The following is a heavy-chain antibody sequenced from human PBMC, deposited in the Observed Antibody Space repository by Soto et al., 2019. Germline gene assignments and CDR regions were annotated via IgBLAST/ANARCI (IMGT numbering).Heavy chain of an antibody. CDR2: IYYSGST. J-gene: IGHJ4*02. V-gene: IGHV4-59*01. D-gene: IGHD3-22*01. CDR3: AGSSYYYDSSGYSSFDY. CDR1: GGSISSYY. Sequence: KTSETLSLTCTVSGGSISSYYWSWIRQPPGKGLEWIGYIYYSGSTNYNPSLKSRVTISVDTSKNQFSLKLSSVTAADTAVYYCAGSSYYYDSSGYSSFDYWGQGTLVTVSS.